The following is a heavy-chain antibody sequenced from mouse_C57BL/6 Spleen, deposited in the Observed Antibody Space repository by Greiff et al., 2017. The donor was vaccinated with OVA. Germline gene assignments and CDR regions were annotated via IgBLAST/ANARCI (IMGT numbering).Heavy chain of an antibody. CDR2: IDTSDSST. V-gene: IGHV1-69*01. CDR3: ARGPLPSTGAY. CDR1: GYTFTSYW. Sequence: QVQLQQPGAELVMPGASVKLSCKASGYTFTSYWMHWVKQRPGQGLEWIGEIDTSDSSTNYTQKFKGKSTLTVAKSASTAYKQLSSLTSEDSAVYYCARGPLPSTGAYWGQGTLVTVSA. D-gene: IGHD2-1*01. J-gene: IGHJ3*01.